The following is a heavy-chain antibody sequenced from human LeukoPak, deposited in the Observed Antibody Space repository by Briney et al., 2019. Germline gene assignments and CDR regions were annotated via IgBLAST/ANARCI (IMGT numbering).Heavy chain of an antibody. CDR1: GFTFSSYW. J-gene: IGHJ6*03. V-gene: IGHV3-7*01. D-gene: IGHD5-18*01. CDR3: ARGVDTAMVTSSIYYYYMDV. Sequence: GGSLRLSRAASGFTFSSYWMSWVRQAPGKGLEWVANIKQDGSEKYYVDSVKGRFTISRDNAKNSLYLQMNSLRAEDTAVYYCARGVDTAMVTSSIYYYYMDVWGKGTTVTVSS. CDR2: IKQDGSEK.